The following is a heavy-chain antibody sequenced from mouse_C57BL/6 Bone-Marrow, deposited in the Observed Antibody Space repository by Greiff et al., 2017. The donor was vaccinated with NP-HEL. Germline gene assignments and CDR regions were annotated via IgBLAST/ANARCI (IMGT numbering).Heavy chain of an antibody. D-gene: IGHD2-3*01. J-gene: IGHJ3*01. CDR3: ARQENGYFAWFAY. CDR1: GFTFSDYY. CDR2: ISNGGGST. Sequence: DVMLVESGGGLVQPGGSLKLSCAASGFTFSDYYMYWVRQTPEKRLEWVAYISNGGGSTYYPDTVKGRFTISRDNAKNTLYLQMSRLKSEDTAMDYCARQENGYFAWFAYWGQGTLVTVSA. V-gene: IGHV5-12*01.